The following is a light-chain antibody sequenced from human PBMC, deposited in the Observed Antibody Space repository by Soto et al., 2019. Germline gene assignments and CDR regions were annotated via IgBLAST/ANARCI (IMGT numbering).Light chain of an antibody. CDR2: DTS. V-gene: IGKV3-11*01. CDR3: HQRSKWPPLT. CDR1: QSVSNY. J-gene: IGKJ4*01. Sequence: EIVLTQSPASLSLSPGERATLSCRASQSVSNYLAWYHQKPGQAPKLLIYDTSNRATGIPGRFSGSGSGTDFTLTITTLEPQDFALYYCHQRSKWPPLTFGGGTKLEIK.